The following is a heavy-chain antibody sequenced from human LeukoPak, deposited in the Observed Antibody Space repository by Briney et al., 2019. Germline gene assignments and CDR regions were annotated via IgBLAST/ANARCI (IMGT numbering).Heavy chain of an antibody. D-gene: IGHD3-16*01. CDR3: ARDNGGAFDY. Sequence: PGGSLRLSCAASGFTFGGYWMHWVRQAPGKGRVWVARINTDGSSTAYAHSAKGRFTISRDNVKNTLYVQMNSLRADDTAFYYCARDNGGAFDYWGLGTLVTVSS. CDR2: INTDGSST. J-gene: IGHJ4*02. V-gene: IGHV3-74*03. CDR1: GFTFGGYW.